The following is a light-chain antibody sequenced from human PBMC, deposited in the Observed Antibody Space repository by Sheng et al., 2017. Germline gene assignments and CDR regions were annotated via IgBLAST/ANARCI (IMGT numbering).Light chain of an antibody. CDR1: QSLSHY. CDR3: QQYHRSPLT. Sequence: EIVLTQSPGTLSLSPGERATLSCRASQSLSHYLAWYQQKPGQAPRLLIYAASSRATGVPDRFRGSGSGTDFTLTISRLXREDFAVYFCQQYHRSPLTFGGGSKGGRSN. J-gene: IGKJ4*01. CDR2: AAS. V-gene: IGKV3-20*01.